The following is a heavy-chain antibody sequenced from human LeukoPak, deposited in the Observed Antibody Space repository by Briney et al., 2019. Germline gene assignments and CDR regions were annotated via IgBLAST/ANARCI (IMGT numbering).Heavy chain of an antibody. CDR1: GFTVSSNY. D-gene: IGHD4-17*01. Sequence: GGSLRLSCAASGFTVSSNYMSWVRQAPGKGLEWVPVIYSGGSTYYADSVKGRFTISRDNSKNTLYLQMNSLRAEDTAVYYCAAHTPGPNYGDYAPSGYWGQGTLVTVSS. CDR3: AAHTPGPNYGDYAPSGY. J-gene: IGHJ4*02. V-gene: IGHV3-53*01. CDR2: IYSGGST.